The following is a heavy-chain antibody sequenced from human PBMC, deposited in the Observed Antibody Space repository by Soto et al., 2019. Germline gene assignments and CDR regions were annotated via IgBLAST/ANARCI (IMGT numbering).Heavy chain of an antibody. CDR1: GYTFIHYY. J-gene: IGHJ4*02. CDR2: INPNGGST. V-gene: IGHV1-46*01. CDR3: ARSLLQGDF. Sequence: QVQLVQSGAEVKKPGASVKVSCKASGYTFIHYYIHWVRQAPGQGLEWMAIINPNGGSTNYAQKFRGRVTVTSDTSTTTVSMELNSLGSDDTAVYFCARSLLQGDFWGQGTWSPSPQ. D-gene: IGHD2-21*01.